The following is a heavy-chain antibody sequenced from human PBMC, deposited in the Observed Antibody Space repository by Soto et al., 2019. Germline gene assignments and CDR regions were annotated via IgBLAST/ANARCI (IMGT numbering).Heavy chain of an antibody. CDR1: GFTFTSSA. J-gene: IGHJ6*02. V-gene: IGHV1-58*01. CDR3: AADTPAGRLAYYYGMDV. Sequence: SVKVSCKASGFTFTSSAVQWVRQARGQGLEWIGWIVVGSGNTNYAQKFKERVTITRDMSTSTAYMELSSLRSEDTAVYYCAADTPAGRLAYYYGMDVWGQGTTVTVSS. CDR2: IVVGSGNT. D-gene: IGHD6-13*01.